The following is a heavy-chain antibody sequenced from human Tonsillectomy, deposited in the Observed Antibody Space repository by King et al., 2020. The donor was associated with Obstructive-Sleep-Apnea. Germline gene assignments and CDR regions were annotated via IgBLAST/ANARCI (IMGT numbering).Heavy chain of an antibody. CDR2: ISSSGSTI. J-gene: IGHJ4*02. CDR1: GFTFSDYY. Sequence: VQLVESGGGLVKPGGSLRLSCAASGFTFSDYYMSWIRQAPGKGLEWVSYISSSGSTIYYADSVKGRFTISRDNAKNSLYLQMNSLRAEDTAVYYCARVGYSSSWYGTSPEPYYFDYWGQGTLVTVSS. D-gene: IGHD6-13*01. V-gene: IGHV3-11*01. CDR3: ARVGYSSSWYGTSPEPYYFDY.